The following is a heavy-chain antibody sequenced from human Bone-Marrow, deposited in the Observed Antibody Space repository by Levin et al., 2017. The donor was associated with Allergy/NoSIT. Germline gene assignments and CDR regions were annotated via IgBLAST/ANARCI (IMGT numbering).Heavy chain of an antibody. CDR3: ARDQALYYYYYYMDV. CDR1: GFTFSDFY. J-gene: IGHJ6*03. Sequence: KAGGSLRLSCAASGFTFSDFYMSWIRQAPGKGLEWVSYISRSGHTIYYTDSVKGRFTISRDNAKNSLFLQLHSLRAEDTAVYYCARDQALYYYYYYMDVWGKGTTVTVSS. V-gene: IGHV3-11*01. CDR2: ISRSGHTI.